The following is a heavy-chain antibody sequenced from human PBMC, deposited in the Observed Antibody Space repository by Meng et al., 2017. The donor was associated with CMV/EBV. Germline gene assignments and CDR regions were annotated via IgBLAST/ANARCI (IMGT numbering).Heavy chain of an antibody. CDR3: ARDKRFQGWFDP. D-gene: IGHD3-3*01. CDR2: ISSSSSYI. Sequence: GGSLRLSCAASGFTFSSDCMNWVRQAPGKGLEWVSSISSSSSYIYYADSVKGRFTISRDNAKNSLYLQMNSLRAEDTAVYYCARDKRFQGWFDPWGQGTLVTVSS. CDR1: GFTFSSDC. J-gene: IGHJ5*02. V-gene: IGHV3-21*01.